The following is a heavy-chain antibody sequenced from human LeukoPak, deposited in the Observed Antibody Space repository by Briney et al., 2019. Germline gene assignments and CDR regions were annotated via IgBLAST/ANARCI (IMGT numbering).Heavy chain of an antibody. Sequence: GGSLRLSCAASGFTFYSYWMHWARQAPGKGPVWVSCINGDGSTSNYADSVKGRFTISRDNAKNTLYLQMHSLRAEDTAVYYCARDEPTVTTGPPVGSWGQGTLVTVSS. J-gene: IGHJ4*02. CDR3: ARDEPTVTTGPPVGS. CDR1: GFTFYSYW. V-gene: IGHV3-74*01. D-gene: IGHD4-17*01. CDR2: INGDGSTS.